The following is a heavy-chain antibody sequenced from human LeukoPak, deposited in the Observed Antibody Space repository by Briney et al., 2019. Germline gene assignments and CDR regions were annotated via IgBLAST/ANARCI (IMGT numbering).Heavy chain of an antibody. J-gene: IGHJ3*02. D-gene: IGHD2-2*01. CDR2: IYHSGST. Sequence: SETLSLTCTVSGGSISSYYWSWIRQPPGKGLEWIGSIYHSGSTYYNPSLKSRVTISVDTSKNQFSLKLSSVTAADTAVYYCARATPGTKDAFDIWGQGTMVTVSS. CDR1: GGSISSYY. V-gene: IGHV4-38-2*02. CDR3: ARATPGTKDAFDI.